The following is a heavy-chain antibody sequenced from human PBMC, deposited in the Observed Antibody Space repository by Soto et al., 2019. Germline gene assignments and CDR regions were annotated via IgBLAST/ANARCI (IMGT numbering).Heavy chain of an antibody. D-gene: IGHD2-15*01. CDR1: GYRFTGFW. J-gene: IGHJ3*02. CDR2: IDPNDSFI. V-gene: IGHV5-10-1*01. CDR3: ARPASGGSRDAFDI. Sequence: PGESLKISCQGSGYRFTGFWLNWVRQRPGKGLEWVGRIDPNDSFINYSPPFEGHVTISADKSISTAYLQWTRLQAAHTAIYYCARPASGGSRDAFDIWGQGTMVTVSS.